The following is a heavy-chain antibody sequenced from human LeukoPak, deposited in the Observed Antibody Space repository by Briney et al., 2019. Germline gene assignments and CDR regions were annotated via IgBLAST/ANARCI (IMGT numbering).Heavy chain of an antibody. V-gene: IGHV1-24*01. D-gene: IGHD3-22*01. CDR2: FDPEDGET. CDR1: GYTLTELS. CDR3: ARSASYYYDSSGYLLGY. J-gene: IGHJ4*02. Sequence: ASVKVSCKVSGYTLTELSMHWVRQAPGKGLEWMGGFDPEDGETIYAQKFQGRVTMTEDTSTDTAYMELSSLRSEDTAVYYCARSASYYYDSSGYLLGYWGQGTLVTVSP.